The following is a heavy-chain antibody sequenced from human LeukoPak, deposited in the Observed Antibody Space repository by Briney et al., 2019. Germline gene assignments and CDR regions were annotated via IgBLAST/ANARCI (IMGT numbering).Heavy chain of an antibody. Sequence: GASVKVSCKASGYTFTSYDINWVRQATGQGLEWMGWINPNSGGTSYAQKFQGRVTMTRDTSISTAYMELSRLRSDDTAVYYCAREYYYGSGGGWGAFDIWGQGTMVTVSS. D-gene: IGHD3-10*01. CDR2: INPNSGGT. CDR3: AREYYYGSGGGWGAFDI. CDR1: GYTFTSYD. J-gene: IGHJ3*02. V-gene: IGHV1-2*02.